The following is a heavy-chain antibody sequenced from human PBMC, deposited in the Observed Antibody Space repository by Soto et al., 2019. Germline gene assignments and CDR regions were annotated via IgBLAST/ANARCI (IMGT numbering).Heavy chain of an antibody. CDR3: ASSPHVTARPLYYFYY. Sequence: GGSLRLSCAAPGFTFSRYSMSWVRQAPGKGLEWVSAISGSGGSTYYADSVKGRFTISRDNSKNALYLQMNSLRAEDTAVYYCASSPHVTARPLYYFYYLGQGTLVTVSS. J-gene: IGHJ4*02. CDR1: GFTFSRYS. CDR2: ISGSGGST. D-gene: IGHD2-21*02. V-gene: IGHV3-23*01.